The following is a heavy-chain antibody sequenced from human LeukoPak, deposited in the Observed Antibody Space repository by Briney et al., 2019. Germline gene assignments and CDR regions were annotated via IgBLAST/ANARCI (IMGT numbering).Heavy chain of an antibody. J-gene: IGHJ4*02. CDR1: GFTFSDYW. CDR2: IKEDGSEK. Sequence: GGSLRLSCAVSGFTFSDYWMTWVRQAPGKGLEWVANIKEDGSEKSYVDSVKGRFTISRDNAKNSLYLQMNNLRAEDTAVYYCARGLVVVIAPADYWGQGTLVTVSS. V-gene: IGHV3-7*01. CDR3: ARGLVVVIAPADY. D-gene: IGHD2-21*01.